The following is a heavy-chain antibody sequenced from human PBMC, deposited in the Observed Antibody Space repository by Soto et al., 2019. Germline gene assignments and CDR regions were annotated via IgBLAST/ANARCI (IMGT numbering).Heavy chain of an antibody. CDR1: GFTFSSYG. CDR3: AKSTEEYYYYYGMDV. CDR2: ISYDGSNK. J-gene: IGHJ6*02. D-gene: IGHD2-21*02. V-gene: IGHV3-30*18. Sequence: QVQLVESGGGVVQPGRSLRLSCAASGFTFSSYGMHWVRQAPGKGLEWVAVISYDGSNKYYADSVKGRFTISRDNSKNTLYLQMNSLRAEDTAVYYCAKSTEEYYYYYGMDVWGQGTTVTVSS.